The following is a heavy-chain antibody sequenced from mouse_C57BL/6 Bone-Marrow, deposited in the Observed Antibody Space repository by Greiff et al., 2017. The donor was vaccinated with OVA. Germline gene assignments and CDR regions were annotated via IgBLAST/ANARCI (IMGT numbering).Heavy chain of an antibody. CDR3: ASDRKGYFPMGY. Sequence: EVQLQESGPGLVKPSQSLSLTCSVTGYSITSGYYWNWIRQLPGNKLEWMGYISYDGSNNYNPSLKNRIPITRDTSKNQFFLKLNSVTTEDTATYYCASDRKGYFPMGYWGQGTSVTVSS. J-gene: IGHJ4*01. CDR2: ISYDGSN. V-gene: IGHV3-6*01. CDR1: GYSITSGYY.